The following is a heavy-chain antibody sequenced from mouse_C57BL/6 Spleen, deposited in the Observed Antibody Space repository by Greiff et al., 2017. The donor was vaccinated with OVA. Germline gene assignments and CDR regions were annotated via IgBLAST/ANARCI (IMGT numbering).Heavy chain of an antibody. J-gene: IGHJ2*01. CDR1: GHTFTSYW. CDR3: ARGDYDGRVDY. Sequence: QQSCKASGHTFTSYWMQWAKQRPGQGLEWVGEIDPSDSYTNYNQKFKGKATLTVDTSSSTAYMQLSSLTSEDSAVYYCARGDYDGRVDYWGQGTTLTVSS. V-gene: IGHV1-50*01. CDR2: IDPSDSYT. D-gene: IGHD2-4*01.